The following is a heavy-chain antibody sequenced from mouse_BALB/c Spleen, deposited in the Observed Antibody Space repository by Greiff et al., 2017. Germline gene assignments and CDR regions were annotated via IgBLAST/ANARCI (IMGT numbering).Heavy chain of an antibody. V-gene: IGHV5-6-5*01. CDR1: GFTFSSYA. Sequence: EVKVEESGGGLVKPGGSLKLSCAASGFTFSSYAMSWVRQTPEKRLEWVASISSGGSTYYPDSVKGRFTISRDNARNILYLQMSSLRSEDTAMYYCARGLDYGMDYWGQGTSVTVSS. CDR2: ISSGGST. J-gene: IGHJ4*01. CDR3: ARGLDYGMDY.